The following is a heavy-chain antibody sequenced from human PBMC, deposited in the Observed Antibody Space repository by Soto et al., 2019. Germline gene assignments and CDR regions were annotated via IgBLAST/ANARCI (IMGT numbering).Heavy chain of an antibody. J-gene: IGHJ3*02. CDR1: GFTFGDYA. CDR2: IRSKAYGGTT. D-gene: IGHD2-15*01. Sequence: EVQLVESGGGLVKPGRSLRLSCTASGFTFGDYAMSWFRQAPGKGLEWVGFIRSKAYGGTTEYAASVKGRFTISRDDSKSIAYLQMNSLKTEDTAVYYCTRSVGIVVVVAATTLDAFDIWGQGTMVTVSS. CDR3: TRSVGIVVVVAATTLDAFDI. V-gene: IGHV3-49*05.